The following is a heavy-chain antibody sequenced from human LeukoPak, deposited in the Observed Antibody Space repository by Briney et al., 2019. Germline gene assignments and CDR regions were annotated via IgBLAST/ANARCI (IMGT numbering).Heavy chain of an antibody. D-gene: IGHD3-22*01. CDR3: ARIKAYYYDSSGYSKDY. Sequence: TGGSLRLSCAASGFTFSNYYMNWVRQAPGKGLEWVAVISYDGGNKYYADSLKGRFTISRDNSKNTLYLQMNSLRAEDTAVYYCARIKAYYYDSSGYSKDYWGQGTLVTVSS. CDR1: GFTFSNYY. CDR2: ISYDGGNK. J-gene: IGHJ4*02. V-gene: IGHV3-30*04.